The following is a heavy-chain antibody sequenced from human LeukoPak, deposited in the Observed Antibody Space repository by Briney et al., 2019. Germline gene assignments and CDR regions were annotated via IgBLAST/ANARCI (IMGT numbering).Heavy chain of an antibody. V-gene: IGHV4-61*02. Sequence: SQTLSLTCTVSGGSISSGSYYWSWIRQPAGKGLEWIGRIYTSGSTNYNPSLKSRVTISVDTSKNQFSLNLTSVTAADTAVYYCARDNGIAGTNDCWGQGTLVTVSS. CDR3: ARDNGIAGTNDC. CDR2: IYTSGST. D-gene: IGHD1-20*01. J-gene: IGHJ4*02. CDR1: GGSISSGSYY.